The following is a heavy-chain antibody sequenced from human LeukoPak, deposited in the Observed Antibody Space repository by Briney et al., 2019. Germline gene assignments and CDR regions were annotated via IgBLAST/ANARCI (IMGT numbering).Heavy chain of an antibody. CDR2: NNAGNGNT. J-gene: IGHJ4*02. CDR3: ARVPRLGYYDSSGYYLLDY. D-gene: IGHD3-22*01. CDR1: GYTFTSYA. Sequence: ASVKVSCKASGYTFTSYAMHWVRQAPGQRLEWMGWNNAGNGNTKYSQKFQGRVTITRDTSASTAYMELSSLRSEDTAVYYCARVPRLGYYDSSGYYLLDYWGQGTLVTVSS. V-gene: IGHV1-3*01.